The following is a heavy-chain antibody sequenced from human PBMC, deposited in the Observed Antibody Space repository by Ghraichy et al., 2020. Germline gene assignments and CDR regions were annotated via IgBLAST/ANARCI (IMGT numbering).Heavy chain of an antibody. CDR2: IKEDGSQT. J-gene: IGHJ4*02. D-gene: IGHD3-10*01. V-gene: IGHV3-7*01. CDR3: ARHRNYNAFDY. CDR1: GFSFSSSW. Sequence: GESLNISCAASGFSFSSSWMNWVRQAPGKGPEWVASIKEDGSQTYYEDSVKGRFTISRDNARNSLFLQMNSLRAEDTAVYYWARHRNYNAFDYWGQGTLVTVSS.